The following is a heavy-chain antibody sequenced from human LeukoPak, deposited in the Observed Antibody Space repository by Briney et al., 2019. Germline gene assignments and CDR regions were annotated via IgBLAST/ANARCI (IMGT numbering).Heavy chain of an antibody. J-gene: IGHJ6*02. D-gene: IGHD6-6*01. CDR3: ARRIAARRSGYYYYGMDV. V-gene: IGHV4-30-2*02. CDR1: GGSISSGGYS. CDR2: IYHSGST. Sequence: SETLSLTCAVSGGSISSGGYSWSWIRQPPGKGLEWIGYIYHSGSTYYNPSLKSRVTISVDRSKNQFSLKLSSVTAADTAVYYCARRIAARRSGYYYYGMDVWGQGTTVTVSS.